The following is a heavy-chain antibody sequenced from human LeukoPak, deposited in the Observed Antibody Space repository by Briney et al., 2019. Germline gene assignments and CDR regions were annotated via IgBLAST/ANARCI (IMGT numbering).Heavy chain of an antibody. V-gene: IGHV3-43*02. J-gene: IGHJ4*02. CDR3: ARESGKFDY. CDR2: ISGDGVST. Sequence: GGSLRLSCVASGLPIADFAMHWVRQAPGKGLEWVSLISGDGVSTFYADSAKGRFSISRDNSKNSLSLEMNSLRTEDTAMYYCARESGKFDYWGQGTLVGVSS. CDR1: GLPIADFA.